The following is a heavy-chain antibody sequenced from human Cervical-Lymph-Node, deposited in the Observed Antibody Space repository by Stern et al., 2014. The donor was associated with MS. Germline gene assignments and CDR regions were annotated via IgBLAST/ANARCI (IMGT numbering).Heavy chain of an antibody. J-gene: IGHJ4*02. CDR2: IRSKKNDYAT. CDR1: GFTFSGSA. D-gene: IGHD1-14*01. V-gene: IGHV3-73*01. CDR3: NNHLGQMSPTPPRFDF. Sequence: EVQLVESGGRLVQPGESLTLSCAASGFTFSGSAVHWVRQTSGKGLEWVGHIRSKKNDYATSYGASVRGRFAISRDDSEDTAYLEMGSLKNESPALYFCNNHLGQMSPTPPRFDFWGQGTLVTVSS.